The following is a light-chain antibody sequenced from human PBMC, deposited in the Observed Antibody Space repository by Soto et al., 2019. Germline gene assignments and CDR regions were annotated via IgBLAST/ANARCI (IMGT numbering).Light chain of an antibody. CDR1: QSVTSGD. J-gene: IGKJ1*01. V-gene: IGKV3-20*01. CDR3: QQYGNFPRT. CDR2: RAS. Sequence: EIVLTQSPGTLSLSPGETATLSCRASQSVTSGDLAWYQQKPGQAPRLLIYRASSRVTGIPDRFSGSGSGTDFTLTISRLEPEDFAVYYCQQYGNFPRTFDQGTKVEIK.